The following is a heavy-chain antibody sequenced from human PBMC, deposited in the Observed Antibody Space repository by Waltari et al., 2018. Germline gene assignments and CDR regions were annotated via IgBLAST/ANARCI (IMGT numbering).Heavy chain of an antibody. Sequence: QLQLQESGPRLVRPSETLSLICRVSCVSITSTSNYWAWIRQSPGHGLGWIGTVSYSGTTHISPSLKSRVSVSRDTSKNQVSLILGSVTAADMAVYYCATYIGASVGTAAFDVWGQGTMVTVSS. V-gene: IGHV4-39*01. CDR2: VSYSGTT. J-gene: IGHJ3*01. CDR3: ATYIGASVGTAAFDV. CDR1: CVSITSTSNY. D-gene: IGHD5-12*01.